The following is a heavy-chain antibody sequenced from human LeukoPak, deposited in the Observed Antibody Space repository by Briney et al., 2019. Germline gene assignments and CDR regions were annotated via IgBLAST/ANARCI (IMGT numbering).Heavy chain of an antibody. Sequence: GSSVKVSCKASGGTFSSYAISWVRQAPGQGLEWMGRIIPILGIANYAQKFQGRVTITADKSTSTAYMELSSLRSEDTAVYYCARDYYDSSGYYPSGAFDIWGQGTMVTVSS. V-gene: IGHV1-69*04. CDR2: IIPILGIA. D-gene: IGHD3-22*01. J-gene: IGHJ3*02. CDR3: ARDYYDSSGYYPSGAFDI. CDR1: GGTFSSYA.